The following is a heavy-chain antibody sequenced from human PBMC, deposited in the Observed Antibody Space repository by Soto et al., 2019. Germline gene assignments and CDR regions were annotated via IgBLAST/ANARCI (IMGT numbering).Heavy chain of an antibody. CDR2: INAGNGNT. V-gene: IGHV1-3*01. CDR3: ARGIAVAGNGFVY. J-gene: IGHJ4*02. CDR1: GYTFTSYA. D-gene: IGHD6-19*01. Sequence: QVQLVQSGAEVKKPGASVKVSCKASGYTFTSYAMHWVRQAPGQRLDWMGWINAGNGNTKYSQKFQGRVTITRHTSASTAYMELTSLRSEDTAVYYCARGIAVAGNGFVYWGQGTMVTVSA.